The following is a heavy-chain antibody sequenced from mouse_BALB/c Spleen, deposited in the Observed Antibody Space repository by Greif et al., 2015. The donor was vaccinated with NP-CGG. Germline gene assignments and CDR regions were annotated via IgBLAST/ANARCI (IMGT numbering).Heavy chain of an antibody. J-gene: IGHJ4*01. V-gene: IGHV5-9-2*01. D-gene: IGHD1-1*01. CDR1: GFTFSSYG. CDR2: ISGGGSYT. Sequence: DVKLVESGGGLVKPGGSLKLSCAASGFTFSSYGMSWVRQTPEKRLEWVATISGGGSYTYYPDSVKGRFTISRDNAKNNLYLQMSSLRSEDTALYYCAITTDAMDYWGQGTSVTVSS. CDR3: AITTDAMDY.